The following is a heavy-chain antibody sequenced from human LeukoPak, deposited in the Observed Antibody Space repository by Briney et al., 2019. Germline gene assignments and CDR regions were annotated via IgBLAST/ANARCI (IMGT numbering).Heavy chain of an antibody. J-gene: IGHJ5*02. V-gene: IGHV1-8*02. D-gene: IGHD3-10*01. Sequence: GASVKVSCKASGYTFTGYYMHWVRQAPGQGLEWMGWMNPNSGNTGYAQKFQGRVTMTRDTSISTAYMELSSLTSEDTAVYYCARMMVRGVIVPWGQGTLVTVSS. CDR3: ARMMVRGVIVP. CDR1: GYTFTGYY. CDR2: MNPNSGNT.